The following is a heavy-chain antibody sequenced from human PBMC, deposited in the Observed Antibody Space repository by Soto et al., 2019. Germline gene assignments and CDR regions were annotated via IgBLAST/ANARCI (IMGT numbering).Heavy chain of an antibody. CDR2: TYYRSKWYN. D-gene: IGHD6-6*01. J-gene: IGHJ6*02. V-gene: IGHV6-1*01. Sequence: SQTLSLTCGISGDSVSSNTAAWNWIRQSPSRGLEWLGRTYYRSKWYNDYAISVKSRVTITPDTSKNQFSLQLNSVTPDDTAVYYCAKEFSSSAYDDYYYYGMDVWGQGTRVTVSS. CDR3: AKEFSSSAYDDYYYYGMDV. CDR1: GDSVSSNTAA.